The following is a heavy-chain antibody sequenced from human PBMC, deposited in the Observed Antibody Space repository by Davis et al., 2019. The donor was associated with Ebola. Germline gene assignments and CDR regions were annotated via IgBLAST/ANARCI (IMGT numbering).Heavy chain of an antibody. CDR2: INPNSGGT. D-gene: IGHD6-13*01. Sequence: ASVKVSCKASGYTFTGYYMHWVRQAPGQGLEWMGWINPNSGGTNYAQKFQGRVTMTRDTSISTAYMELSRLRSDDTAVYYCARYGAAAGRDWFDPWGQGTLVTVSS. J-gene: IGHJ5*02. CDR3: ARYGAAAGRDWFDP. CDR1: GYTFTGYY. V-gene: IGHV1-2*02.